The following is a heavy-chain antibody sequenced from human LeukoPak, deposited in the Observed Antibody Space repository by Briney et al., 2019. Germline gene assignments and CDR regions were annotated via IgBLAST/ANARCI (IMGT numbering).Heavy chain of an antibody. J-gene: IGHJ4*02. CDR1: GGSISSSSYY. CDR3: ARAVWDSFDY. V-gene: IGHV4-39*07. D-gene: IGHD1-26*01. CDR2: INHSGST. Sequence: SETLSLTCTVSGGSISSSSYYWGWIRQPPGKGLEWIGEINHSGSTNYNPSLKSRVTISVDTSKNQFSLKLSSVTAADTAVYYCARAVWDSFDYWGQGTLVTVSS.